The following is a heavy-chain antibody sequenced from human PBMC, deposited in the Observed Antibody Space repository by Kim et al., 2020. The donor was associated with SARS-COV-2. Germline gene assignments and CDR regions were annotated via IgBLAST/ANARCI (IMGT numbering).Heavy chain of an antibody. CDR1: GFTFSIYG. D-gene: IGHD1-26*01. CDR3: AKKGDWEVLRDGTGV. J-gene: IGHJ6*04. V-gene: IGHV3-30*18. Sequence: GGSLRLSCSASGFTFSIYGMHWVRQAPGKGLEWVAVITYDGSNEYYADSVKGRFTISRDNSKNTLYLQMNSLRAEDTAVYYCAKKGDWEVLRDGTGVWCKGTTVTVSS. CDR2: ITYDGSNE.